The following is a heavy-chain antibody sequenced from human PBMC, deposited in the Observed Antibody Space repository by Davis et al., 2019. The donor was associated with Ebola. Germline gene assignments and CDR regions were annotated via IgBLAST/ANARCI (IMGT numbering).Heavy chain of an antibody. CDR2: TYYRSKWYN. V-gene: IGHV6-1*01. CDR3: ARSAQLVRGYYFDY. D-gene: IGHD6-6*01. J-gene: IGHJ4*02. CDR1: GDSVSSNSAA. Sequence: SQTLSLTYAISGDSVSSNSAAWNWIRQSPSRGLEWLGRTYYRSKWYNDYAVSVKSRITINPDTSKNQFSLQLYSVTPEDTAVYYCARSAQLVRGYYFDYWGQGTLVTVSS.